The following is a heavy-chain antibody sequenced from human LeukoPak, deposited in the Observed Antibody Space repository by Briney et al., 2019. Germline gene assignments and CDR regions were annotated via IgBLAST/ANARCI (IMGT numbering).Heavy chain of an antibody. CDR3: ARRAVDNSYYYYMDV. CDR2: IYTSGST. Sequence: SETLSLTCTVSGGSISSGSYYWSWIRQPAGKGLEWIGRIYTSGSTNYNPSLKSRVTISVDTSKNQFSLKLSSVTAADTAVYYCARRAVDNSYYYYMDVWGKGTTVTVSS. CDR1: GGSISSGSYY. J-gene: IGHJ6*03. D-gene: IGHD6-19*01. V-gene: IGHV4-61*02.